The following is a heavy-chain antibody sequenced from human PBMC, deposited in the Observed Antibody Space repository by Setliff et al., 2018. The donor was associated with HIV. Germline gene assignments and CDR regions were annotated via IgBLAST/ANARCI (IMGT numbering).Heavy chain of an antibody. J-gene: IGHJ6*03. Sequence: SVKVSCKTPGDTFNNYGISWVRQAPGQGLEWIGGIIPMFGKVKYAQKFQGRVTISVDTSMSTVNMELRSLTSEDTAVYYCARGGDYKLHTNRYYHHYYMDVWGKGTAVTVSS. CDR3: ARGGDYKLHTNRYYHHYYMDV. CDR1: GDTFNNYG. CDR2: IIPMFGKV. D-gene: IGHD4-4*01. V-gene: IGHV1-69*06.